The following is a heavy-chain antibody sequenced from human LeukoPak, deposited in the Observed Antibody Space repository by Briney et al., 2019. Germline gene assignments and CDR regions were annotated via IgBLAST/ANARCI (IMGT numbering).Heavy chain of an antibody. J-gene: IGHJ1*01. CDR2: IFYSGTT. Sequence: SETLSLTCTVSGDSVSSRSYYWGWIRHPPGKGLEWIGSIFYSGTTFYNPSLKSRVTISVDTSTNQFSLKLSSVTAADTAVYYCARDGSDRQLPKWFQHWGQGTLVTVSS. V-gene: IGHV4-39*02. CDR1: GDSVSSRSYY. CDR3: ARDGSDRQLPKWFQH. D-gene: IGHD3-10*01.